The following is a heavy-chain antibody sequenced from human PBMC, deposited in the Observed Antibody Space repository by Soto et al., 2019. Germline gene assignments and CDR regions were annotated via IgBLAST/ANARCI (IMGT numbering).Heavy chain of an antibody. CDR2: INAGNGNT. Sequence: ASVKVSCKASGYTFTSYAMHWVRQAPGQRLEWMGWINAGNGNTKYSQKFQGRVTITRDTSASTAYMELSSLRSEDTAVYYCARSRGRFYDILTGDAFDIWGQGTMVTVSS. CDR3: ARSRGRFYDILTGDAFDI. CDR1: GYTFTSYA. D-gene: IGHD3-9*01. V-gene: IGHV1-3*01. J-gene: IGHJ3*02.